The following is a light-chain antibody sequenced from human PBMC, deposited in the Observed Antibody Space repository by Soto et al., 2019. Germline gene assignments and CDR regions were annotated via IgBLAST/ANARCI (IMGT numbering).Light chain of an antibody. CDR2: GAS. CDR3: QQYNNWPPDRT. CDR1: QSVSSN. J-gene: IGKJ1*01. V-gene: IGKV3-15*01. Sequence: EIVMTQSPAPLSVSPVVRATLSCRASQSVSSNLAWYQQKPGQAPRLLIYGASTRATGIPARFSGSGSGTEFTLTLSSLQSEDFAIYFCQQYNNWPPDRTFGQGTKVQIK.